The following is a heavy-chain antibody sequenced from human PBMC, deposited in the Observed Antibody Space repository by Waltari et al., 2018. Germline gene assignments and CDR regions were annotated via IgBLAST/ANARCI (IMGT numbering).Heavy chain of an antibody. D-gene: IGHD4-17*01. CDR2: IYTSGST. J-gene: IGHJ2*01. CDR1: GYSISSGYY. Sequence: QVQLQESGPGLVKPSETLSLTCAVSGYSISSGYYWGWIRQPPGKGLEWIGRIYTSGSTNYNPSLKSRVTMSVDTSKNQFSLKLSSVTAADTAVYYCARVPPYGDYGDWYFDLWGRGTLVTVSS. V-gene: IGHV4-38-2*01. CDR3: ARVPPYGDYGDWYFDL.